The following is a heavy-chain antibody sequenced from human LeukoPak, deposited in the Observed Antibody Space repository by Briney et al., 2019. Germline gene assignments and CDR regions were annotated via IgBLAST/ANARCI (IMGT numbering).Heavy chain of an antibody. Sequence: PGGSLRLSCDVSEFTFKDYAITWVRQAPGKGLEWVSSIAGGGTNTYYADSVKGRFTLSRDNSKNTLYLQMNSLRAEDTAVYYCARVEAAADPTYYYYYGMDVWGQGTTVTVSS. CDR1: EFTFKDYA. CDR2: IAGGGTNT. V-gene: IGHV3-23*01. CDR3: ARVEAAADPTYYYYYGMDV. D-gene: IGHD6-13*01. J-gene: IGHJ6*02.